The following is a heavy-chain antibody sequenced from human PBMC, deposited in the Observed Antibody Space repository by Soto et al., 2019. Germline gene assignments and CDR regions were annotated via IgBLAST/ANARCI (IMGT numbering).Heavy chain of an antibody. CDR1: GFTFSSYA. D-gene: IGHD3-22*01. V-gene: IGHV3-30-3*01. CDR2: ISYDGSNK. CDR3: ARGDYYDSSASDY. J-gene: IGHJ4*02. Sequence: VQLVESGGGLVKPGGSLRLSCAASGFTFSSYAMHWVRQAPGKGLEWVAVISYDGSNKYYADSVKGRFTISRDNSKNTLYLQMNSLRAEDTAVYYCARGDYYDSSASDYWGQGTLVTVSS.